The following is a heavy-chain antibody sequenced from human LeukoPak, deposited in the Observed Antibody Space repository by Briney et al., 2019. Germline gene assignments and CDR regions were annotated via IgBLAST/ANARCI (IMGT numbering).Heavy chain of an antibody. V-gene: IGHV4-30-2*01. J-gene: IGHJ3*02. CDR3: ARETYYDFWSSLVAFDI. CDR1: GGSISSGGYY. D-gene: IGHD3-3*01. Sequence: SQTLSLTCTVSGGSISSGGYYWSWIRQPPGKGLEWIGYIYHSGSTYYNPSLKSRVTISVDRSKNQFSLKLSSVTAADTAVYYCARETYYDFWSSLVAFDIWGQGTMVTVSS. CDR2: IYHSGST.